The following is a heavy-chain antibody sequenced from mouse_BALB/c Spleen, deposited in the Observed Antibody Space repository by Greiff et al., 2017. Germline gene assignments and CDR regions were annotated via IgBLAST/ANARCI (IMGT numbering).Heavy chain of an antibody. V-gene: IGHV1-69*02. CDR3: ARLTALYYFDY. Sequence: QVQLQQPGAELVKPGASVKLSCKASGYTFTSYWMHWVKQRPGQGLEWIGEIDPSDSYTNYNQKFKGKATLTVDKSSSTAYMQLSSLTSEDSAVYYCARLTALYYFDYWGQGTTLTVSS. J-gene: IGHJ2*01. D-gene: IGHD1-2*01. CDR2: IDPSDSYT. CDR1: GYTFTSYW.